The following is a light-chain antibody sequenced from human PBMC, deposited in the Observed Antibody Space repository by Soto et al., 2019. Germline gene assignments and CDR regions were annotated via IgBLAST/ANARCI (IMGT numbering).Light chain of an antibody. J-gene: IGLJ2*01. V-gene: IGLV2-8*01. CDR3: SSFAGGGNPVL. CDR2: EVT. CDR1: SSDVGGYNY. Sequence: QSALTQPPSASGSLGQSVTISCTGTSSDVGGYNYVSWHQQHPGKAPKLMIYEVTERPSGVPDRFSGSKSGNTASLTVSGLQAGDEADYYCSSFAGGGNPVLFGGGTKLTVL.